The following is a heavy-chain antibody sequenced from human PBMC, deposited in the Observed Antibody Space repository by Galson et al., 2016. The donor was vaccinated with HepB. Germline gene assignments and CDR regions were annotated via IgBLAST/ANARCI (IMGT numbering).Heavy chain of an antibody. V-gene: IGHV4-4*02. CDR2: ISHSGRP. D-gene: IGHD3-22*01. Sequence: ETLSLTCAVSGGSLSSSNWWSWVRQSPGKGLEWIGEISHSGRPTYNQSLKSRVTISVDKPKNKFSLRLSSVTAADTAVYYCARDQVHGYDSDGSGYYEEAAFDIWGQGTLVTVS. J-gene: IGHJ3*02. CDR3: ARDQVHGYDSDGSGYYEEAAFDI. CDR1: GGSLSSSNW.